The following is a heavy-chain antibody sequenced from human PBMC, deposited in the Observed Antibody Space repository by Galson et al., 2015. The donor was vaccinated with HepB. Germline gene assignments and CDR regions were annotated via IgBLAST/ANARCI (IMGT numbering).Heavy chain of an antibody. D-gene: IGHD1-26*01. CDR2: IRSKAYGGTT. J-gene: IGHJ6*02. CDR3: TRGERWDDYYYYGMDV. V-gene: IGHV3-49*03. Sequence: SLRLSCAASGFTFGDYAMSWFRQAPGKGLEWVGFIRSKAYGGTTEYAASVKGRFTISRDDSKSIAYLQMNSLKTEDTAVYYCTRGERWDDYYYYGMDVWGQGTTVTVSS. CDR1: GFTFGDYA.